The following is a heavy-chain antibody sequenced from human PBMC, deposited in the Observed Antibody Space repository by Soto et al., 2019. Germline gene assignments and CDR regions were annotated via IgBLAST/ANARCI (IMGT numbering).Heavy chain of an antibody. V-gene: IGHV2-5*02. CDR2: IYWDNDK. Sequence: QMTLKESGPTLVKPTQTLTLTCTFSGFSLSTGGVGVGWIRQPPGEALEWLALIYWDNDKRYSPSLKSRLTITKDASKNQVVLTMTNMDPVDTATYYCAHSRCGGDCLQSYSSHYYYGMDVWGQGTTVTVSS. CDR3: AHSRCGGDCLQSYSSHYYYGMDV. J-gene: IGHJ6*02. D-gene: IGHD2-21*02. CDR1: GFSLSTGGVG.